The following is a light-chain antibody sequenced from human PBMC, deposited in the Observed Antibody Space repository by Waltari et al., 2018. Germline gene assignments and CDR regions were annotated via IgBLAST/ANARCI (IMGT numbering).Light chain of an antibody. V-gene: IGKV2-29*02. CDR3: MQALQTWT. Sequence: DIVMTQTPLSLPVTPGEPASISCRSSQSLLHSNGNTYLYWYLQKPGQPPRLLMYGISNRFSGVPDRFSGSGSGTDFTLKISRVEAEDVGIYYCMQALQTWTFGQGTKVEIK. CDR1: QSLLHSNGNTY. J-gene: IGKJ1*01. CDR2: GIS.